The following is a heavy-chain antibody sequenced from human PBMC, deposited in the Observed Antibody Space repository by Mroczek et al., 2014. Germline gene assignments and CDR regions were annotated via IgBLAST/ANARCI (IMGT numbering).Heavy chain of an antibody. CDR1: GGSISSGAYY. Sequence: QVQLQQWGPGLVKPSQTLSLTCSVSGGSISSGAYYWTWIRQHPGKGLEWIGYVYYSGSTYYNPSLESRLTISVDTSKNQFSLKLRSVTAADTAVYYCARGHCSGGSCFSGTFDYWGQGTLVTVSS. CDR2: VYYSGST. CDR3: ARGHCSGGSCFSGTFDY. D-gene: IGHD2-15*01. J-gene: IGHJ4*02. V-gene: IGHV4-31*03.